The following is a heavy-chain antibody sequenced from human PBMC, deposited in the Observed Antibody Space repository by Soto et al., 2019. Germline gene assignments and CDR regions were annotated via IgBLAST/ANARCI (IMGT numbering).Heavy chain of an antibody. CDR2: VFSSVSA. CDR1: GVSVTSYP. CDR3: TRDGMTTGDT. V-gene: IGHV4-4*07. J-gene: IGHJ4*02. D-gene: IGHD2-21*02. Sequence: SETLSLTCIVSGVSVTSYPWSWVRQPANKGLEWIGRVFSSVSATYSPSLKSRVRISMDTPEYRISLKLDSVTAAVAGVYYCTRDGMTTGDTWGPGTLVTVSS.